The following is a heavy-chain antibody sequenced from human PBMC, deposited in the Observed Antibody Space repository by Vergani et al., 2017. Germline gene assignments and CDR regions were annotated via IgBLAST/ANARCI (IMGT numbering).Heavy chain of an antibody. V-gene: IGHV4-31*03. CDR1: GGSISSGGYY. D-gene: IGHD1-7*01. J-gene: IGHJ4*02. CDR3: ARSYNWNYAFDY. Sequence: QVQLQESGPGLVKPSQTLSLTCTVSGGSISSGGYYWSWIRQHPGKGLEWIGYIYYSWSTYYNPSLKSRVTISVDTSKNQFSLKLSSVTAADTAVYYCARSYNWNYAFDYWGQGTLVTVSS. CDR2: IYYSWST.